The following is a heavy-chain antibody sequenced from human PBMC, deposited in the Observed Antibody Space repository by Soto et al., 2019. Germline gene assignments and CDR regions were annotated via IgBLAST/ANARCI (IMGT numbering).Heavy chain of an antibody. J-gene: IGHJ4*02. Sequence: QVQLVQSGAEVKKPGSSVKVSCKASGGTFSNYILNWVRQAPGQGLEWMGEIIPVFATTNYAQKFQGRVSITAYESTSTAYMELSSLRSEDTAVFYCARTDLRYCSGGACYKGFDSWGQGTLVTVSS. D-gene: IGHD2-15*01. CDR2: IIPVFATT. V-gene: IGHV1-69*01. CDR1: GGTFSNYI. CDR3: ARTDLRYCSGGACYKGFDS.